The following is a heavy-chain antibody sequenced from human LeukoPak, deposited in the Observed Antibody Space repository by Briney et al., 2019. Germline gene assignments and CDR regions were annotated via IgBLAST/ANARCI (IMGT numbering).Heavy chain of an antibody. J-gene: IGHJ6*03. CDR3: AREFVAGTHYYYYYMDV. CDR1: GFTFSSYA. D-gene: IGHD6-19*01. CDR2: IKQDGSEK. V-gene: IGHV3-7*01. Sequence: GGSLRLSCAASGFTFSSYAMSWVRQAPGKGLEWVANIKQDGSEKYYVDSVKGRFTISRDNAKNSLYLQMNSLRAEDTAVYYCAREFVAGTHYYYYYMDVWSKGTTVTVSS.